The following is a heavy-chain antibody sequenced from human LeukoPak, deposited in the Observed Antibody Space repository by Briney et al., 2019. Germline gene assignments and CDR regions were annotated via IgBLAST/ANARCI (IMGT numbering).Heavy chain of an antibody. CDR1: RASISIYY. Sequence: SETLSLTCTVSRASISIYYWSWIRQPPGKGLEWIWYIYCSGSTNYNPSLKGHVTMSVDTSKNQFSLRLSSVTAADTAVYYCARGSDFGDYWGQGTLVTVSS. J-gene: IGHJ4*02. V-gene: IGHV4-59*01. D-gene: IGHD4-17*01. CDR3: ARGSDFGDY. CDR2: IYCSGST.